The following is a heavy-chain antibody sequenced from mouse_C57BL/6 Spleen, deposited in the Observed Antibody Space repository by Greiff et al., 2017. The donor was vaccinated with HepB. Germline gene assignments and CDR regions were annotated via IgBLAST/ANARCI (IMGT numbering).Heavy chain of an antibody. CDR3: ASAIYYGNLYYFDY. J-gene: IGHJ2*01. CDR2: INPNYGTT. V-gene: IGHV1-39*01. Sequence: EVKLMESGPELVKPGASVKISCKASGYSFTDYNMNWVKQSNGKSLEWIGVINPNYGTTSYNQKFKGKATLTVDQSSSTAYMQLNSLTSEDSAVYYCASAIYYGNLYYFDYWGQGTTLTVSS. CDR1: GYSFTDYN. D-gene: IGHD2-1*01.